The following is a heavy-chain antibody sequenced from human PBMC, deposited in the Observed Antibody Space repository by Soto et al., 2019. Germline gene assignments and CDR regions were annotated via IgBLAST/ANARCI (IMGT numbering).Heavy chain of an antibody. CDR3: ARGAGAMERYYYYMDV. J-gene: IGHJ6*03. V-gene: IGHV1-8*01. CDR2: MNPNSGNT. D-gene: IGHD1-1*01. Sequence: ASVKVSCKASGYTFTSYDINWVRQATGQGLEWMGWMNPNSGNTGYAQKFQGRVTMTRNTSISTAYMELSSLRSEDTAVYYCARGAGAMERYYYYMDVWGKGTTVTVSS. CDR1: GYTFTSYD.